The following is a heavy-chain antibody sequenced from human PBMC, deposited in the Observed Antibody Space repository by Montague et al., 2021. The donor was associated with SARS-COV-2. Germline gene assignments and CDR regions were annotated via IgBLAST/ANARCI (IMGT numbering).Heavy chain of an antibody. CDR3: ARQDDILTGYYYYGMDV. V-gene: IGHV4-39*01. Sequence: IYYSGSTYYNPSLKSRVTISVDTSNNQFSLKLSSVTAADTAVYYCARQDDILTGYYYYGMDVWGKGIRVKVS. CDR2: IYYSGST. J-gene: IGHJ6*04. D-gene: IGHD3-9*01.